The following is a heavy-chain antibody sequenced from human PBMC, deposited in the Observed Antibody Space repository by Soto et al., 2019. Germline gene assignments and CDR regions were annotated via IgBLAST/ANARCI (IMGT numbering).Heavy chain of an antibody. CDR3: ARGIIVGAPYYYMDV. D-gene: IGHD2-2*01. J-gene: IGHJ6*03. CDR1: VYGHSSYV. Sequence: ASVKVSFKAFVYGHSSYVISWLRQVRGQGLEWMGWISGYNGNTQYAQKFQGRVTVTTDTPTSTAYMELRSLRPDDTAVYYCARGIIVGAPYYYMDVWGKGTTVTGSS. CDR2: ISGYNGNT. V-gene: IGHV1-18*01.